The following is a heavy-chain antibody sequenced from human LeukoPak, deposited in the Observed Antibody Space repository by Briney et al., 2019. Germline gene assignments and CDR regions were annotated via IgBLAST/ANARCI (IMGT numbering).Heavy chain of an antibody. CDR3: ARHTGYGMKDAFDI. V-gene: IGHV5-51*01. Sequence: GESLKISCKGSGYSFTGSWIGWVRQMPGKGLEWMAIIYPGDSDTRYSPSFQGQVTISADKSINTAYLQWSSLKASDTAMYHCARHTGYGMKDAFDIWGQGTMVTVSS. CDR1: GYSFTGSW. J-gene: IGHJ3*02. D-gene: IGHD3-10*01. CDR2: IYPGDSDT.